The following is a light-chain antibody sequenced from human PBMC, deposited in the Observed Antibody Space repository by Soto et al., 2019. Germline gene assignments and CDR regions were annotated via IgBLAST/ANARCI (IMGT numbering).Light chain of an antibody. CDR1: QTVINNY. CDR3: QQFSSYPLT. CDR2: DAS. Sequence: FVLTHSPGTLSLSPWERATLSCRASQTVINNYLAWYQQKPGQAPKLLIYDASSRATGIPDRFSGGGSGTNFIPTISRLEPEDFAVYYCQQFSSYPLTFGGGTKVDIK. V-gene: IGKV3-20*01. J-gene: IGKJ4*01.